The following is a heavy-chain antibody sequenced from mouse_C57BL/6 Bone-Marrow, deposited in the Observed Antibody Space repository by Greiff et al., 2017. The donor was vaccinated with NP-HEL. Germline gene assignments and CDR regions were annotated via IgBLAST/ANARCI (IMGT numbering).Heavy chain of an antibody. D-gene: IGHD1-1*01. CDR3: AILYYCSSCGYFDV. Sequence: VKLMESGPGLVAPSQSLSITCTVSGFSLTSYGVDWVRQSPGKGLEWLGVIWGVGSTNYNSALKSRLSISKDNSKCKVYLKMNSLQTDDTAMYYCAILYYCSSCGYFDVGGTGTTVTVTA. V-gene: IGHV2-6*01. CDR1: GFSLTSYG. CDR2: IWGVGST. J-gene: IGHJ1*03.